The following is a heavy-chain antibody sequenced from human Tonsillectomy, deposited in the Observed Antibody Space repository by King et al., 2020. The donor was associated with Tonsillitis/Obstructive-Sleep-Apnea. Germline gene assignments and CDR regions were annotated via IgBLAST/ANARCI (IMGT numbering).Heavy chain of an antibody. Sequence: VQLVESGGGLVQPGGSLRLSCAASGFTFSRYAMSWVRQAPGKGLEWVSAISGSGGSTYHADSVKGRFTISRDNSKNTLYLQMNRLRAEDTAVYYCAKGTVTPDYYYGMDVWGTGTTVTVSS. CDR1: GFTFSRYA. J-gene: IGHJ6*04. V-gene: IGHV3-23*04. CDR2: ISGSGGST. CDR3: AKGTVTPDYYYGMDV. D-gene: IGHD1/OR15-1a*01.